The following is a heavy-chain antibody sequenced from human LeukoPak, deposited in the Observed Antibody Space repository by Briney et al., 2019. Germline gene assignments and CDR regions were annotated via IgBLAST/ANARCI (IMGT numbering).Heavy chain of an antibody. CDR3: TTRSPASYCSDGACYSSADY. D-gene: IGHD2-15*01. V-gene: IGHV3-15*07. J-gene: IGHJ4*02. CDR1: GFSFSDAW. CDR2: IKSKVDGGTP. Sequence: PGRSLRLSCAASGFSFSDAWMNWVRQAPGKGLEWVGHIKSKVDGGTPDYVAPVKGRFTISRDDSRNTLYLQMSSLNTEDTAVYYCTTRSPASYCSDGACYSSADYWGQGTLVTVSS.